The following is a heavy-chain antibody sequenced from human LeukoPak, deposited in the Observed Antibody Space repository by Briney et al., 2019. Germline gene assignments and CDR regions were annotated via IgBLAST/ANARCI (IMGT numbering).Heavy chain of an antibody. CDR3: ARGAIFGVAPPYYYYYYYMDV. V-gene: IGHV1-69*13. CDR2: IIPIFGTA. D-gene: IGHD3-3*01. J-gene: IGHJ6*03. CDR1: GGTFSSYA. Sequence: SVKVSCKASGGTFSSYAISWVRQAPGQGLEWMGGIIPIFGTANYAQKFQGRVTITADESTSTAYMELSSLRSEDTAVYYCARGAIFGVAPPYYYYYYYMDVWGKGTTVTVSS.